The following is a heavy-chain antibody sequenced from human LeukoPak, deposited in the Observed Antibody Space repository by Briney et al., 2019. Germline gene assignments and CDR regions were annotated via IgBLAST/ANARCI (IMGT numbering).Heavy chain of an antibody. CDR1: VDSISSYY. V-gene: IGHV4-59*01. J-gene: IGHJ4*02. Sequence: KTSESLSLTCTVSVDSISSYYWSWIRQPPGKGLECVGYIYYSGRTIYNTSLTSRVNISLNTTKNQFPLKLSSVTAADTAVYYCARSGGYSYATYFDYWGQGNLATVSS. CDR2: IYYSGRT. CDR3: ARSGGYSYATYFDY. D-gene: IGHD5-18*01.